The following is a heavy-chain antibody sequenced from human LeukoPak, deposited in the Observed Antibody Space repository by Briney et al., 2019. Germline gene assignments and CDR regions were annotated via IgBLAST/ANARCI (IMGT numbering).Heavy chain of an antibody. V-gene: IGHV3-30*18. CDR1: GFSFSNYR. D-gene: IGHD1-26*01. J-gene: IGHJ3*02. CDR3: AKEEGWGVNSFDM. CDR2: ISSDGRTQ. Sequence: PGVSLRLSCAASGFSFSNYRMNWVRQAPGKGPEWVAIISSDGRTQIYADYVKGRFTISRDNLKNTLNLQMNYLEAEDTAVYYCAKEEGWGVNSFDMWGQGTMVTVSS.